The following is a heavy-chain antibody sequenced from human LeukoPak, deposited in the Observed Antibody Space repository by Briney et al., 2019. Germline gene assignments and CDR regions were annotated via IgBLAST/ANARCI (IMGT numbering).Heavy chain of an antibody. CDR1: GYSFTSYW. CDR2: IYPGDSDT. Sequence: GESLKIPCKGSGYSFTSYWIGWVRQMPGKGLEWMGIIYPGDSDTRYSPSFQGQVTISADKSISTAYLQWSSLKASDTAMYYCARPRDSSGCLLDPWGQGTLVTVSS. V-gene: IGHV5-51*01. D-gene: IGHD3-22*01. CDR3: ARPRDSSGCLLDP. J-gene: IGHJ5*02.